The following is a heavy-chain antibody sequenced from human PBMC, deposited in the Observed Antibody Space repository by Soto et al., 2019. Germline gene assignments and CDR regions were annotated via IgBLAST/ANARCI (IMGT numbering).Heavy chain of an antibody. CDR3: AKDTSPMVGASQLYWYYGMEV. J-gene: IGHJ6*02. V-gene: IGHV3-23*01. Sequence: PWGPLRLSCVASGFTFRSYRMSWVRQAPGKGPEWVSGISVSVGKTYYADSVKGRFTISRDNSKNTLYVQMKSLRDDDTAVYYCAKDTSPMVGASQLYWYYGMEVWGQGTPVSVSS. D-gene: IGHD2-8*01. CDR2: ISVSVGKT. CDR1: GFTFRSYR.